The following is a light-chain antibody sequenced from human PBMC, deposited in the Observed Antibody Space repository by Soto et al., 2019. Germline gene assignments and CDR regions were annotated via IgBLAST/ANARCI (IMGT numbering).Light chain of an antibody. V-gene: IGLV2-14*01. J-gene: IGLJ1*01. CDR1: SSDAGDYKY. CDR2: EVS. CDR3: NSYTSSSTV. Sequence: QSALTQPASVSGSPGQSITISCTGTSSDAGDYKYVSWYQQYPGKAPKLMIYEVSNRPSGVSNRFSGSKSGNTASLTISGLQAEDEADYYCNSYTSSSTVFGTGTKVTVL.